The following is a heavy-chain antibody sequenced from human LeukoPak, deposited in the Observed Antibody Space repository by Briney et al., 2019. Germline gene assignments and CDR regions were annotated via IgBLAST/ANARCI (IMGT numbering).Heavy chain of an antibody. D-gene: IGHD1-26*01. CDR2: ISSSGSTV. J-gene: IGHJ3*02. V-gene: IGHV3-48*03. CDR1: GFTFSNYE. Sequence: GGSLRPSCAASGFTFSNYEMNWVRQTPGKGLEWVSYISSSGSTVLYADSVQGRLIISRDNTKNLLYLQMNGLRAEDTAFYYCTRDLLGATADAFDIWGQGTMVTVSS. CDR3: TRDLLGATADAFDI.